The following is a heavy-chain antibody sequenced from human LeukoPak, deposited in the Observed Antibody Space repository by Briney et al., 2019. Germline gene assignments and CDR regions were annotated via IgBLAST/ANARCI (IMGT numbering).Heavy chain of an antibody. CDR3: ARGQKYTYGYTVTELGSRYFDY. CDR2: IYHSGST. J-gene: IGHJ4*02. D-gene: IGHD5-18*01. V-gene: IGHV4-4*02. CDR1: GGSISSSNW. Sequence: SETLSLTCAVSGGSISSSNWWSWVRQPPGKGLEWIGEIYHSGSTNYNPSLKSRVTISVDKSKNQFSLRLTSVTAADTAVYYCARGQKYTYGYTVTELGSRYFDYWGQGTLVTVSS.